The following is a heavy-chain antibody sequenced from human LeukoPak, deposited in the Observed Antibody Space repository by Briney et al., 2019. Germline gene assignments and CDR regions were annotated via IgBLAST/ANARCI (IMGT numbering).Heavy chain of an antibody. Sequence: PSETLSLTCTVSGGSLRGYYWSWVRQPPGKGLEWIAYIYYSESTNYNPSLKSRVTISLDTSKNQFSLKLSSVTAADTAVYYCAVGATHYYMDVWGKGTTVTVSS. V-gene: IGHV4-59*08. CDR2: IYYSEST. J-gene: IGHJ6*03. D-gene: IGHD3-16*01. CDR1: GGSLRGYY. CDR3: AVGATHYYMDV.